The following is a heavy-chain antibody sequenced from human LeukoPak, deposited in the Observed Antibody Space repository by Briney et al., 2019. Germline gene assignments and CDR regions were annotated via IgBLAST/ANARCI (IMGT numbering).Heavy chain of an antibody. CDR1: GGSISSYY. V-gene: IGHV4-59*01. D-gene: IGHD5-24*01. Sequence: NPSETLSLTCTVSGGSISSYYWSWIRQPPGKGLEWIGYIYYSGSTNYNPSLKSRVTISVDTSKNQFSLKLSSVTAADTAVYYCARACRDGYQSRYFDYWGQGTLVTVSS. CDR3: ARACRDGYQSRYFDY. CDR2: IYYSGST. J-gene: IGHJ4*02.